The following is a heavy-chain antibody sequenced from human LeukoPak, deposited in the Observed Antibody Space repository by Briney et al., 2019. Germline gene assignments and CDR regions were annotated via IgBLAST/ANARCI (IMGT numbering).Heavy chain of an antibody. Sequence: GGSLRLSCAASGFTFSDYEMNWVRQAPGKGLEWVAYISTSDYSIYYADSVEGRFTISRDNAKNSLYLQMNSLRVEDTAVYYCARGYLKVYNNGWSMDVWGQGTTVTVSS. CDR2: ISTSDYSI. CDR3: ARGYLKVYNNGWSMDV. V-gene: IGHV3-48*03. J-gene: IGHJ6*02. CDR1: GFTFSDYE. D-gene: IGHD6-19*01.